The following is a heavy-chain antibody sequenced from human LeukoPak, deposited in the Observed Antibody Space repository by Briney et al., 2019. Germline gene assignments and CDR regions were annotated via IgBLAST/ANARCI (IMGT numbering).Heavy chain of an antibody. D-gene: IGHD3-22*01. CDR3: ARALGIVVVSDY. Sequence: GGSLRLSCAASGFTFSSYSMNWVRQAPGKGLELVSSISSSSSYIYYADSVKGRFTISRDNAKNSLYLQMNSLRAEDTAVYYCARALGIVVVSDYWGQGTLVTVSS. CDR1: GFTFSSYS. J-gene: IGHJ4*02. CDR2: ISSSSSYI. V-gene: IGHV3-21*01.